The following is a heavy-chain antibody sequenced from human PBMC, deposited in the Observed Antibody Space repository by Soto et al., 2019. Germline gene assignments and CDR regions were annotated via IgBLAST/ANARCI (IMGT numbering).Heavy chain of an antibody. Sequence: PWGSLRLSCAASGFTFSSYSMNLFRHSPGKGLEWVSSISTRGDIYYADSVKGRFTISRDNAKNSVSLQMNGLRAEDTALYYCAREETAWPLSYGLDVWGQGTTVTVSS. CDR2: ISTRGDI. CDR1: GFTFSSYS. V-gene: IGHV3-21*01. CDR3: AREETAWPLSYGLDV. D-gene: IGHD2-21*02. J-gene: IGHJ6*02.